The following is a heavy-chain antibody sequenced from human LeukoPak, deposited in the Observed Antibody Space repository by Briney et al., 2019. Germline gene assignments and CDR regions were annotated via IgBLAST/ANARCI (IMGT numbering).Heavy chain of an antibody. CDR1: GFTFSDYY. J-gene: IGHJ5*02. Sequence: KAGGSLRLSCAASGFTFSDYYMTWIRQAPGKGLEWVSYISDSGSYTNYADSVKGRFTISRDNAKNSLFLQMNSLRADDTAVYYCARDRSFYDILTSYYTHNWFDPWGQGTLVTVSS. V-gene: IGHV3-11*05. D-gene: IGHD3-9*01. CDR2: ISDSGSYT. CDR3: ARDRSFYDILTSYYTHNWFDP.